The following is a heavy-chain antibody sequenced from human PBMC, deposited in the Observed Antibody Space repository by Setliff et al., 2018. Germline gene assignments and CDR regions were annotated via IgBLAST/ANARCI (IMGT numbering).Heavy chain of an antibody. V-gene: IGHV1-18*01. Sequence: ASVKVSCKASGYAFSDYGVTWVRQAPGQGLEWVGWISPHTGNTYYAQKFQGRVTMTTDTSTATAYLELRSLRSDDTAVYYCSRLVRYCTRTSCQRASGEDYWGQGTLVTVPQ. CDR1: GYAFSDYG. CDR2: ISPHTGNT. J-gene: IGHJ4*02. CDR3: SRLVRYCTRTSCQRASGEDY. D-gene: IGHD2-2*01.